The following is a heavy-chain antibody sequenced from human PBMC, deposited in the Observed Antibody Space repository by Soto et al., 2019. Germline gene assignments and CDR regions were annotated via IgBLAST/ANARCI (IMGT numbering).Heavy chain of an antibody. V-gene: IGHV3-23*01. CDR3: AKDAVVVVPAVIRNWFDP. CDR1: VFSFSSYG. J-gene: IGHJ5*02. D-gene: IGHD2-2*01. Sequence: GSLRLSCAASVFSFSSYGMSWVRQAPGKGLEWVSGISGFGDSTYYADSVKGRFTISRDNSENTLYLQMNSLRAEDTAVYFCAKDAVVVVPAVIRNWFDPWGQGTQVTVSS. CDR2: ISGFGDST.